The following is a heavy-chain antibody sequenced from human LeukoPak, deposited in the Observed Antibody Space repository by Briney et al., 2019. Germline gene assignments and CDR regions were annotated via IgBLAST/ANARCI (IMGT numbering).Heavy chain of an antibody. CDR2: ISSSSSYI. V-gene: IGHV3-21*01. Sequence: PGGSLRLSCAASGFTFSSYSMNWVRQAPGKGLEWVSSISSSSSYIYYADSVKGRFTISRDNAKNSLYLQMNSLRAEDTAVYYCARGSEDYDSSGYYYDLGDYWGQGALVTVSS. CDR3: ARGSEDYDSSGYYYDLGDY. CDR1: GFTFSSYS. J-gene: IGHJ4*02. D-gene: IGHD3-22*01.